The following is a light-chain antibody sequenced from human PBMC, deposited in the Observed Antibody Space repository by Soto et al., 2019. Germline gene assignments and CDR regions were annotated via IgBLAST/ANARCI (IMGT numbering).Light chain of an antibody. CDR3: QQYGDYNSPRYS. Sequence: EIVLTQSPGTLSLSPGDRVTLSSRASQCVSTEYFSWYQQKPGQAPRLLIYATSSRAVGIPDRFSGSGSGTDFTLTISRLEPEDFAMYYCQQYGDYNSPRYSFGQGTRLEI. CDR1: QCVSTEY. V-gene: IGKV3-20*01. CDR2: ATS. J-gene: IGKJ2*03.